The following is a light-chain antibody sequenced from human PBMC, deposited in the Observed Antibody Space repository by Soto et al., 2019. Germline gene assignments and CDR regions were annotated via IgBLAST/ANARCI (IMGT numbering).Light chain of an antibody. CDR1: QSISSW. CDR3: QQYAAYWT. J-gene: IGKJ1*01. CDR2: KAS. V-gene: IGKV1-5*03. Sequence: DIQMPQSPSTLSASVGDRVTITCRASQSISSWLAWYQQKPGKAPKLLIYKASSLESGVPSRFSGSGSGTEFTLTISSLQPDDSATYYCQQYAAYWTFGQGTKVDIK.